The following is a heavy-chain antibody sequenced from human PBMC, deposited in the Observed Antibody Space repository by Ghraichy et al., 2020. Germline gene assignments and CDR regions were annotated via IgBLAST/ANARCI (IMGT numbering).Heavy chain of an antibody. CDR1: GFTFNNYW. CDR2: IRTDGSTT. J-gene: IGHJ4*02. D-gene: IGHD6-13*01. V-gene: IGHV3-74*01. CDR3: ARGAYSSSQYSDS. Sequence: GGSLRLSCSASGFTFNNYWMRWVRQAPGKGLVWVSRIRTDGSTTNYADAVKGRFTISRDNAKNTLYLQMNIMRAEDTAVYYCARGAYSSSQYSDSWGQGTLVTVSS.